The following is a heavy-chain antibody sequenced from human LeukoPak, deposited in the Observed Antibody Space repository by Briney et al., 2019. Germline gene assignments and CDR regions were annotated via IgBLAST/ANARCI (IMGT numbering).Heavy chain of an antibody. Sequence: GGSLRLSCAASGFTFDDYAMHWVRQAPGKGLEWVSGISWNSGSIGYADSVKGRFTISRDNAKNSLYLQMNSLRAEDTAVYYCARSNYDILTGYYKFDPWGQGTLVTVSS. V-gene: IGHV3-9*01. CDR3: ARSNYDILTGYYKFDP. CDR2: ISWNSGSI. D-gene: IGHD3-9*01. J-gene: IGHJ5*02. CDR1: GFTFDDYA.